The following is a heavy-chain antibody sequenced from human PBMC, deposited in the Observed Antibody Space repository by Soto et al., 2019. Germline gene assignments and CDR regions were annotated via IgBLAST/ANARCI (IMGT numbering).Heavy chain of an antibody. D-gene: IGHD3-10*01. CDR3: ARLRELRGSQVGAFDI. V-gene: IGHV3-66*04. J-gene: IGHJ3*02. CDR1: GFTVSNSY. CDR2: IYSGGST. Sequence: PGGSLRLSCAASGFTVSNSYMSWVRQAPGKGLEWVSAIYSGGSTYYADSVKGRFTISRDNSRNTLYLQMNSLRAEDTAVYFCARLRELRGSQVGAFDIWGQGTMVTVSS.